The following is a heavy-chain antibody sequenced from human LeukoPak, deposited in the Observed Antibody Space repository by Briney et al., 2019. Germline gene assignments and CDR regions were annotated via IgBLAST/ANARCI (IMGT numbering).Heavy chain of an antibody. J-gene: IGHJ6*03. CDR1: GGSFSGYY. D-gene: IGHD2-2*02. V-gene: IGHV4-34*01. CDR3: ATGRNGVVPAPILGVGPWRNYHYMDV. Sequence: SETLSLTCVVYGGSFSGYYWTWIRQPPGKGLEWIGEIDHSGTTNYNPSLKSRVTMSVDTSKNQFSLMVSSVTAADTAVYYCATGRNGVVPAPILGVGPWRNYHYMDVWGKGTTVTVSS. CDR2: IDHSGTT.